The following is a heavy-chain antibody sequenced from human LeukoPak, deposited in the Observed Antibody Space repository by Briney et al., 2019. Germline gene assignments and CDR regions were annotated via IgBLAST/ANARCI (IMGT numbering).Heavy chain of an antibody. Sequence: PGGSLRLSCVASGFTFSRYWMHWVRQAPGKGLVWVSRVNSDGSSTSYADSVKGRFTISRDNAKNTLYLQMNSLRAEDTAVYYCARDRGAEDAFDIWGQGTMVTVSS. CDR3: ARDRGAEDAFDI. J-gene: IGHJ3*02. D-gene: IGHD3-10*01. CDR2: VNSDGSST. V-gene: IGHV3-74*01. CDR1: GFTFSRYW.